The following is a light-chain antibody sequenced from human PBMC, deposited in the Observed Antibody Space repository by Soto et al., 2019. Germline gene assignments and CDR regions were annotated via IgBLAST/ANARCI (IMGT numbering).Light chain of an antibody. CDR3: QQYGSSPWT. CDR2: GVS. Sequence: VLTQSPGTLSLSPGERATLSCMASQSVSSSYLAWYQQKPGQAPRLLIYGVSSRATGIPDRFSGSGSGTDFTLTISRLEPEDFAVYYCQQYGSSPWTFGQGTKVDIK. J-gene: IGKJ1*01. CDR1: QSVSSSY. V-gene: IGKV3-20*01.